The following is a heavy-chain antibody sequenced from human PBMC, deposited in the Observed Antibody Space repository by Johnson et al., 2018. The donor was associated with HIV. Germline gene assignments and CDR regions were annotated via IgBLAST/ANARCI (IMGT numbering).Heavy chain of an antibody. CDR3: ARDRRQFLEWLSDAFDI. D-gene: IGHD3-3*01. CDR2: ISYDGSNK. V-gene: IGHV3-30-3*01. CDR1: GFTFSSYA. Sequence: QMLLVESGGGVVQPGRSLRLSCAASGFTFSSYAMHWVRQAPGKGLEWVAVISYDGSNKYYADSVKGRFTISRDNSKNTLYLQMSSLRVADTAVYYCARDRRQFLEWLSDAFDIWGQGTMVTVSS. J-gene: IGHJ3*02.